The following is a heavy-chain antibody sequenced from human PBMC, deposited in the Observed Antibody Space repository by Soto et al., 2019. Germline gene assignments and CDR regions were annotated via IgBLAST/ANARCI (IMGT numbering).Heavy chain of an antibody. V-gene: IGHV4-39*01. CDR1: GGSTSSSSYY. D-gene: IGHD3-3*01. J-gene: IGHJ4*02. Sequence: SETLSLTCTVSGGSTSSSSYYWGWIRQPPGKGLEWIGSIYYSGSTYYNPSLKSRVTISVDTSKNQFSLKLSSVTAADTAVYYCARQFPYTIFGVVIINYFDYWGQGTLVTVSS. CDR3: ARQFPYTIFGVVIINYFDY. CDR2: IYYSGST.